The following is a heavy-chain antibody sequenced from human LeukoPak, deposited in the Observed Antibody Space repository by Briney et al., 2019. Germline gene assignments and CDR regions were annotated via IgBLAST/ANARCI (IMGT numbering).Heavy chain of an antibody. CDR1: GYTFTDYY. V-gene: IGHV1-2*02. CDR3: ARDTCNGGRCFNWFDP. Sequence: ASVKVSCKASGYTFTDYYMHWVRQAPGQGLAWMGWINPNGGGTNYAQNFQGRVTMPRDTSISTAYIELCSLRSDDTAVYYCARDTCNGGRCFNWFDPWGQGTLVTVSS. D-gene: IGHD2-15*01. J-gene: IGHJ5*02. CDR2: INPNGGGT.